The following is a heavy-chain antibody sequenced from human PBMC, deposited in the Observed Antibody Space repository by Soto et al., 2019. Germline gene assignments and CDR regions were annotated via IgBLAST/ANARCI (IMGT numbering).Heavy chain of an antibody. V-gene: IGHV3-30*18. CDR3: AKDLLLRIIVVVPAAISYGMDV. CDR2: ISYDGSNK. D-gene: IGHD2-2*01. Sequence: QVQLVESGGGVVQPGRSLRLSCAASGFTFSSYGMHWVRQAPGKGLEWVAVISYDGSNKYYADSVKGRFTITRDNSKNTLYPQMNSLRAEDTAVYYCAKDLLLRIIVVVPAAISYGMDVWGQGTTVTVSS. CDR1: GFTFSSYG. J-gene: IGHJ6*02.